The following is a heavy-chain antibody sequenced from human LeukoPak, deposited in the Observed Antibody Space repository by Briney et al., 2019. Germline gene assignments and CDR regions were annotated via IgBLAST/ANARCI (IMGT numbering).Heavy chain of an antibody. CDR2: IYYSGST. CDR3: ASSIAARPVVYYYMDV. J-gene: IGHJ6*03. Sequence: KASETLSLTCTVSGGSIGSSSYYWGWIRQPPGKGLEWIGSIYYSGSTYYNPSLKSRVTISVDTSKNQFSLKLSSVTAADTAVYYCASSIAARPVVYYYMDVWGKGTTVTVSS. CDR1: GGSIGSSSYY. V-gene: IGHV4-39*01. D-gene: IGHD6-6*01.